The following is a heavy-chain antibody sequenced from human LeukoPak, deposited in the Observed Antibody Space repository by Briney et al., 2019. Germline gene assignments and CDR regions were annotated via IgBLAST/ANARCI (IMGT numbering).Heavy chain of an antibody. Sequence: ASVKVSCKASGYTFTGYYMHWVRQAPGQGLEWMGRINPNSGGTNYAQKFQGRVTMTRDTSISTAYMELSRLRSDVTAVYYCARGWGYCSGGSCYHMAFDYWGQGTLVTVSS. CDR2: INPNSGGT. CDR1: GYTFTGYY. J-gene: IGHJ4*02. D-gene: IGHD2-15*01. V-gene: IGHV1-2*06. CDR3: ARGWGYCSGGSCYHMAFDY.